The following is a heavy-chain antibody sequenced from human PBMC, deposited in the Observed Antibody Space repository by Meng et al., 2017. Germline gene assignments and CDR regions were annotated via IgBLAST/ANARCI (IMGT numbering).Heavy chain of an antibody. D-gene: IGHD5-18*01. Sequence: SETLSLTCTVSGGSIGGSSYYWGWIRQPPGKGLEWIGSIYYSGSTYYNPSLKSRVTISVDTSKNQFSLKLSSVTAADTAVYYCARDATAMVHYFDYWGQGTLVTVSS. CDR3: ARDATAMVHYFDY. J-gene: IGHJ4*02. CDR2: IYYSGST. CDR1: GGSIGGSSYY. V-gene: IGHV4-39*07.